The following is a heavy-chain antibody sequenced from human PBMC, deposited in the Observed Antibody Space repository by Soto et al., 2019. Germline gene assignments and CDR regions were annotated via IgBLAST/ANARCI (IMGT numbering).Heavy chain of an antibody. CDR2: INPSGGST. D-gene: IGHD3-3*01. Sequence: ASVKVSCKASGYTFTSYYMHWVRQAPGQGLEWMGIINPSGGSTSYAQKFQGRATMTRDTSTSTVYMELSSLRSEDTAVYYCARDRPVVRFLEWLSKAYGMDVWGQGTTVTVSS. J-gene: IGHJ6*02. CDR3: ARDRPVVRFLEWLSKAYGMDV. CDR1: GYTFTSYY. V-gene: IGHV1-46*01.